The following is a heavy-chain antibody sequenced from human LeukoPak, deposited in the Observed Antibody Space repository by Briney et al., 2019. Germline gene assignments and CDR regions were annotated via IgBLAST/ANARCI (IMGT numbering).Heavy chain of an antibody. CDR1: GYSISRGYH. V-gene: IGHV4-38-2*02. CDR3: ARINFNPDY. CDR2: VHHSGAT. J-gene: IGHJ4*02. Sequence: HPSETLSLTCSVSGYSISRGYHWAWVRQPPGKGLEWIGSVHHSGATYYNPSLNSRLTISADTSKNQLSLKMDSVTAADTAVYYCARINFNPDYWGQGTLVSVSS. D-gene: IGHD1-14*01.